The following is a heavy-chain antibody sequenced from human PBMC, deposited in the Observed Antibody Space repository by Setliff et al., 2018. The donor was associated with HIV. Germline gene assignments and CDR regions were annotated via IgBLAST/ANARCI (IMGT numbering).Heavy chain of an antibody. CDR3: ARLYRYGQAFDY. D-gene: IGHD1-26*01. CDR1: GGSISSGGFY. CDR2: IYTSGST. J-gene: IGHJ4*02. Sequence: SETLSLTCTVTGGSISSGGFYWTWIRQHPGKGLEWIGRIYTSGSTNYNPSLKSRVTISVDTSKNQFSLKLRSVTAADTAVYYCARLYRYGQAFDYWGQGTLVTVSS. V-gene: IGHV4-61*02.